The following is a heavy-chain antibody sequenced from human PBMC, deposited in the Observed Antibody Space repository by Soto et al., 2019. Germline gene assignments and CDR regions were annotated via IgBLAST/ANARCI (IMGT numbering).Heavy chain of an antibody. CDR1: GFTFDDYA. CDR3: AKGIGSGWYGDAFDI. CDR2: ISWSSDSI. D-gene: IGHD6-19*01. V-gene: IGHV3-9*01. J-gene: IGHJ3*02. Sequence: GGSLRLSCAASGFTFDDYAIHWVRQAPGKGLEWVSGISWSSDSIGYADSVKGRFTISRDNAKNSLYLQMNSLRAEDTALYYCAKGIGSGWYGDAFDICGQGTMVTVSS.